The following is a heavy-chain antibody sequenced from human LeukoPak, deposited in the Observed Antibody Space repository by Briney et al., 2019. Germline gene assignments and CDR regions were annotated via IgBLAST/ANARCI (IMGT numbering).Heavy chain of an antibody. D-gene: IGHD3-22*01. CDR1: GFTFSSYS. CDR2: ISSSGSTI. J-gene: IGHJ4*02. V-gene: IGHV3-48*04. Sequence: GGSLRLSCAASGFTFSSYSMNWVRQAPGKGLEWVSYISSSGSTIYYADSVKGRFTISRDNAKDSLYLQMNSLRAEDTAVYYCARALNYYDSSGYYSGYWGQGTLVTVSS. CDR3: ARALNYYDSSGYYSGY.